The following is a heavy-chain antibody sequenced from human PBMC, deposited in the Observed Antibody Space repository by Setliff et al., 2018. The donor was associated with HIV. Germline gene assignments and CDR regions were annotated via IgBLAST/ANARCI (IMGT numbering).Heavy chain of an antibody. CDR1: GGSFNNKP. CDR3: VTAQWTVVFPAPRETHFES. V-gene: IGHV1-69*10. J-gene: IGHJ4*02. Sequence: SVKVSCQTVGGSFNNKPISWVRQAPGQGLEWMGGIIPILGAPNYAPSFQGRVTINADYSTDTAQIELRSLRDDDTAVYYCVTAQWTVVFPAPRETHFESWGQGTLVTVSS. CDR2: IIPILGAP. D-gene: IGHD6-19*01.